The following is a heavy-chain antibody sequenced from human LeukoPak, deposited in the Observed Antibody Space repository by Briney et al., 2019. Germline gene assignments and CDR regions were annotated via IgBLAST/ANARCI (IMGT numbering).Heavy chain of an antibody. V-gene: IGHV4-61*05. D-gene: IGHD3-10*01. CDR3: ARQYYGSGSSYYFDY. CDR1: GGSISSSSYY. J-gene: IGHJ4*02. CDR2: IYYSGST. Sequence: PSETLSLTCTVSGGSISSSSYYWGWIRQPPGKGLEWIGYIYYSGSTNYNPSLKSRVTISVDTSKNQFSLKLSSVTAADTAVYYCARQYYGSGSSYYFDYWGQGTLVTVSS.